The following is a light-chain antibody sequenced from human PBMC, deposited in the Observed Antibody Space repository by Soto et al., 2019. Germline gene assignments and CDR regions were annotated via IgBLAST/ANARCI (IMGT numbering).Light chain of an antibody. CDR1: QSVSSN. Sequence: EIVMTQSPATLSVSPGERATLSCRASQSVSSNLAWYQQKPGQSPRLLIYGAYTRSTGVPARFSGSGSGTEFTLTISSLQSEDFAVYYCQQYINLWTFGQGTKVEI. CDR3: QQYINLWT. CDR2: GAY. J-gene: IGKJ1*01. V-gene: IGKV3-15*01.